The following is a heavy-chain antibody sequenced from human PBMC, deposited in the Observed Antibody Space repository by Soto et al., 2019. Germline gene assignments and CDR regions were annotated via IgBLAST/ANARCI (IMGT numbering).Heavy chain of an antibody. J-gene: IGHJ5*02. CDR2: ISYDGSNK. D-gene: IGHD3-10*01. CDR1: GVTCISYA. CDR3: ARDLWFGEFGWFDP. Sequence: GGSLRLSCAASGVTCISYAMHWVRQAPGKGLEWVAVISYDGSNKYYADSVKGRFTISRDNSKNTLYLQMNSLRAEDTAVYYCARDLWFGEFGWFDPWGQGTLVTVSS. V-gene: IGHV3-30-3*01.